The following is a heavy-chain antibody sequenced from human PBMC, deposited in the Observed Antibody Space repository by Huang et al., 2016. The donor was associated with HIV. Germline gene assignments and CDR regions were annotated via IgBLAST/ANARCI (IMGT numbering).Heavy chain of an antibody. D-gene: IGHD1-26*01. V-gene: IGHV5-51*03. CDR3: ASTASYSGSYRGAFDI. Sequence: EVQLVQSGAEVKKPGESLKISCKGSGYSFSTYWIGWVRQMPGKGLEWMGMIFRGDADTRYSPSFQGQVTISADKSISTAYLQWSSLKASDTAMYYCASTASYSGSYRGAFDIWGQGTMVTVSS. CDR1: GYSFSTYW. J-gene: IGHJ3*02. CDR2: IFRGDADT.